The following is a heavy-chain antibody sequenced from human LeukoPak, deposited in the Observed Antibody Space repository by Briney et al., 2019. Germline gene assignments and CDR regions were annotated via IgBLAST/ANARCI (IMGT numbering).Heavy chain of an antibody. CDR3: ARGQKYICGYTVTELGSGYFDY. CDR1: GGSISSYY. V-gene: IGHV4-59*01. Sequence: SETLSLTCSVSGGSISSYYWNWIRQPPGKGLEWIGYIFYSGRTSYNPSLKNRVTISVDTSKNHFSLTLSSVTAADTAVYYCARGQKYICGYTVTELGSGYFDYWGQGTLVTVSS. CDR2: IFYSGRT. J-gene: IGHJ4*02. D-gene: IGHD5-18*01.